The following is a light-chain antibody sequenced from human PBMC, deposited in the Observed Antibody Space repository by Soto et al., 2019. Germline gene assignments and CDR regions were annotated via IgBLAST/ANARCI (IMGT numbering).Light chain of an antibody. J-gene: IGKJ1*01. CDR2: LGS. V-gene: IGKV2-28*01. Sequence: DIVMTQSPLSLPVTPGEPASISCRSSQSLLHSNGYNYLDWYLQKPGQSPQLLISLGSTRSSGVPDRFRGSGSGTGFTLKISRVEAEDVGVDYCMQALQTPSTFGQGTKV. CDR3: MQALQTPST. CDR1: QSLLHSNGYNY.